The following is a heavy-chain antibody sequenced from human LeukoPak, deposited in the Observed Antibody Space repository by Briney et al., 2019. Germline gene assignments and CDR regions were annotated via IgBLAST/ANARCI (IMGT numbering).Heavy chain of an antibody. D-gene: IGHD3-16*01. V-gene: IGHV3-23*01. CDR3: VREGPGGFDN. J-gene: IGHJ4*01. CDR1: GLTLSNYG. Sequence: GGSLRLSCAASGLTLSNYGMSWVRQAPGKGLEWVSGISGSDNSPYYAHSVKGRFTISRDNAKNSLYLEMNSLRAEDTAVFYCVREGPGGFDNWXXXTLVTVSS. CDR2: ISGSDNSP.